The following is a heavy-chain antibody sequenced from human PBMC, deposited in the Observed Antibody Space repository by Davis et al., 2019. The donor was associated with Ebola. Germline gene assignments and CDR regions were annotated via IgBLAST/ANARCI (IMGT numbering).Heavy chain of an antibody. CDR1: GGSISSSNW. Sequence: PSETLSLTCAVSGGSISSSNWWSWVRQPPGKCLEWIGYIYHSGSTYYNPSLKSRVTISVDTSKNQFSLKLSSVTAADTAVYYCARLDYYDSSGYYDYDYWGQGTLVTVSS. J-gene: IGHJ4*02. D-gene: IGHD3-22*01. V-gene: IGHV4-4*02. CDR2: IYHSGST. CDR3: ARLDYYDSSGYYDYDY.